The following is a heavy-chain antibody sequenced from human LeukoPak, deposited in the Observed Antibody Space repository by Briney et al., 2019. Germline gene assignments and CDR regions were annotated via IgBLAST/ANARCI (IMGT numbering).Heavy chain of an antibody. V-gene: IGHV3-30*04. Sequence: PGGSLRLSCAASGFTFSSDVIHWVRQAPGKGLEWVAVISYDGSNKYYADSVKGRFTISRDNSKDTVYLQMNSLRAEDTAVYYCARAANWNDGGFDYWGQGTLVTVSS. CDR1: GFTFSSDV. D-gene: IGHD1-1*01. CDR3: ARAANWNDGGFDY. CDR2: ISYDGSNK. J-gene: IGHJ4*02.